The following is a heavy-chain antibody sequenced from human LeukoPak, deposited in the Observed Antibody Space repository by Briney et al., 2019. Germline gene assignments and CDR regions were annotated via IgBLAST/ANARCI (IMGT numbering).Heavy chain of an antibody. J-gene: IGHJ4*02. CDR2: IYYSGST. CDR1: GGSISSTSYY. V-gene: IGHV4-39*01. D-gene: IGHD3-22*01. Sequence: KPSETLSLTCTVSGGSISSTSYYWGWIRQPPGKGLEWIGSIYYSGSTYYNPSLKSRVTISVDTSKNQFSLKLSSVTAADTAVYYCARINYDSSGYYASCDYWGQGTLVTVSS. CDR3: ARINYDSSGYYASCDY.